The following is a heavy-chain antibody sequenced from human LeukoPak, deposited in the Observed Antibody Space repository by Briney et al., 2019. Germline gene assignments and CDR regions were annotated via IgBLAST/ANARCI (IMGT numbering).Heavy chain of an antibody. Sequence: ASVKVSCKASGYTFTSYDINWVRQATGQGLEWMGWTNPNSGNTGYAQKFQGRVTMTRNTSIRTAYMELSSLTSEDTAVYYCARVRYESYYYGMDVWGQGTTVTVSS. D-gene: IGHD3-3*01. V-gene: IGHV1-8*02. CDR2: TNPNSGNT. CDR1: GYTFTSYD. CDR3: ARVRYESYYYGMDV. J-gene: IGHJ6*02.